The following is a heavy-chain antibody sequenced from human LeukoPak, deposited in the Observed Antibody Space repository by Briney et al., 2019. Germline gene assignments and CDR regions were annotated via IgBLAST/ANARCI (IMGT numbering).Heavy chain of an antibody. V-gene: IGHV3-23*01. CDR1: GFTFSSYA. J-gene: IGHJ4*02. D-gene: IGHD3-22*01. Sequence: KPGGSLRLSCAASGFTFSSYAMSWVRQAPGKGLEWVSAISGSGGSTYYADSVKGRFTISRDNSKNTLYLQMNSLRAEDTAVYYCAIRPMHYDSRGYPLVDYWGQGTLVTVSS. CDR3: AIRPMHYDSRGYPLVDY. CDR2: ISGSGGST.